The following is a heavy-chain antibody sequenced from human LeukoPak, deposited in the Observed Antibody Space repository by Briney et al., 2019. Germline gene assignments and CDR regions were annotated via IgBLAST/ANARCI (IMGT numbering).Heavy chain of an antibody. CDR3: AKPFGYGGPQKGAFDI. V-gene: IGHV3-23*01. CDR2: ISGSGGST. CDR1: GFTFSSYA. J-gene: IGHJ3*02. D-gene: IGHD4/OR15-4a*01. Sequence: GGSLRLSCAASGFTFSSYAMSWVRQAPGKGLEWVSAISGSGGSTYYADSVKGRFTISRDNSKNTLYLQMNSLRAEDTAVYYCAKPFGYGGPQKGAFDIWGQGTMVTVS.